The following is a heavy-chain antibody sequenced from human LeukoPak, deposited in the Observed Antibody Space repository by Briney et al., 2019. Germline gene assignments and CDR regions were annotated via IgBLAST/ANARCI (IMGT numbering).Heavy chain of an antibody. V-gene: IGHV4-34*01. D-gene: IGHD3-16*01. J-gene: IGHJ4*02. Sequence: SETLSLTCAVYGGSFSGYYWSWIRQPPGKGLEWIGEINHSGSTNYNPSLKSRVTMSVDTSKNQFSLRLSSVTAADTAVYYCARGGDNDYWGQGTLVTVSS. CDR1: GGSFSGYY. CDR2: INHSGST. CDR3: ARGGDNDY.